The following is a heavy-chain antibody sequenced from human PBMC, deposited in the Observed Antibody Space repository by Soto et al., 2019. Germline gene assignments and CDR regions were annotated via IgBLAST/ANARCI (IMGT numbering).Heavy chain of an antibody. CDR1: GFTFSSYA. CDR2: VSIGGST. D-gene: IGHD2-15*01. J-gene: IGHJ4*02. CDR3: AKRRGAGGHFDC. V-gene: IGHV3-23*01. Sequence: LRLSCAASGFTFSSYAMGWVRQGPGKGLEWVAVVSIGGSTHYADSVRGRFTISRDNSKNTLSLQMNSLTAEDTAVYFCAKRRGAGGHFDCWGQGALVTVSS.